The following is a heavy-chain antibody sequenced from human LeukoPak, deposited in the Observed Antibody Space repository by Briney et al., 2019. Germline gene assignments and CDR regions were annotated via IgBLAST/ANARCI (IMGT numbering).Heavy chain of an antibody. CDR2: ISGSGGST. J-gene: IGHJ4*02. CDR3: AKTPNEAFDY. CDR1: GFTFSSYA. V-gene: IGHV3-23*01. Sequence: PGGSLRLSCAASGFTFSSYAMSWVRQAPGKGLEWVSAISGSGGSTYYADPGKGRFTISRDNSKNTLYLQMNSMRAEDTAVYYCAKTPNEAFDYWGQGTLVTVSS. D-gene: IGHD1-1*01.